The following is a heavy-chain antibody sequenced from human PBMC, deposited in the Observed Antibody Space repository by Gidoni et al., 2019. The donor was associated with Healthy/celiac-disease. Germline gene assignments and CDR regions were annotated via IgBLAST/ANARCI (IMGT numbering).Heavy chain of an antibody. CDR3: ARGNYGDYIDY. V-gene: IGHV1-2*02. J-gene: IGHJ4*02. D-gene: IGHD4-17*01. Sequence: YAQKFQGRVTMTRDTSISTAYMELSRLRSDDTAVYYCARGNYGDYIDYWGQETLVTVSS.